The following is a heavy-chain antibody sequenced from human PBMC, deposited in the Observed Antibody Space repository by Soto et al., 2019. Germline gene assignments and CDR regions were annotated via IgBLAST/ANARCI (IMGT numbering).Heavy chain of an antibody. CDR3: AREIAAASLDV. J-gene: IGHJ4*02. D-gene: IGHD6-25*01. Sequence: PSETLSLTCTVSGGSTSSYYWSWIRQPPGKGLEWIGYIYYSGSTNYNPSLKSRVTISVDTSKNQFSLKLSSVTAADTAVYYCAREIAAASLDVRGQGTLVTVSS. CDR1: GGSTSSYY. V-gene: IGHV4-59*01. CDR2: IYYSGST.